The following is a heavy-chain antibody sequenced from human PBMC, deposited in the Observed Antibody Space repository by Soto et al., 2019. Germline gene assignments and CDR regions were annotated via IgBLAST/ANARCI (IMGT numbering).Heavy chain of an antibody. Sequence: GGSLRLSCAASGFTFSSYAMSWVRQAPGKGLEWVSAISGSGGSTYYADSVKGRFTISRDNSKNTLYLQMNSLRAEDTAVYYCANDGGGRITTIVDGMDVWGQGTTVTVSS. CDR1: GFTFSSYA. J-gene: IGHJ6*02. D-gene: IGHD3-22*01. V-gene: IGHV3-23*01. CDR2: ISGSGGST. CDR3: ANDGGGRITTIVDGMDV.